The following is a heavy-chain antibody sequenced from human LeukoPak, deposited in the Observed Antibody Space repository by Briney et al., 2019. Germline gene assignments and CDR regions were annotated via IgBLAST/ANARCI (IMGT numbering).Heavy chain of an antibody. V-gene: IGHV3-21*01. J-gene: IGHJ3*02. CDR3: ARDSGSDGAFDI. CDR2: ISSSSSYV. CDR1: GFTFSSYS. D-gene: IGHD1-26*01. Sequence: GGSLRLSCAASGFTFSSYSMNGVRQAPGKGLEGVSSISSSSSYVYYADTLKGRFTIPLDNAKNSLYLQMNSLRDEGTAVYYCARDSGSDGAFDIWGQGTMVTVSS.